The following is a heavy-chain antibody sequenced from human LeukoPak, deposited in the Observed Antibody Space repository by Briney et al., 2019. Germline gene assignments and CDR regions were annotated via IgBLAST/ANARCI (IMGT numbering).Heavy chain of an antibody. CDR1: GFTFSTYW. D-gene: IGHD5/OR15-5a*01. J-gene: IGHJ4*02. V-gene: IGHV3-74*01. CDR2: INGDGSST. Sequence: GGSLRLSCAASGFTFSTYWMHWVRHAPGKGLVWVSRINGDGSSTAYADSVKGRFTISRDNAKNTLYLQRNSPRAEDTPVYDCAREVSPGRYDHWGQGTLVTVSS. CDR3: AREVSPGRYDH.